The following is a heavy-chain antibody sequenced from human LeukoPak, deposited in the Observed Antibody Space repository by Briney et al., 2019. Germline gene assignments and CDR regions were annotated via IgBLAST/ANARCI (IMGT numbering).Heavy chain of an antibody. J-gene: IGHJ4*02. CDR2: ILGTGDYT. CDR1: GLTFSNSV. Sequence: GGSLRLSCVASGLTFSNSVMTWVRQAPGKGLEWVSPILGTGDYTYFANSVKGRFTISRDNSKNTLYLQMNSLRAGDTAIYYCARGSKGTYDYWGQGTLVTVSS. V-gene: IGHV3-23*01. CDR3: ARGSKGTYDY.